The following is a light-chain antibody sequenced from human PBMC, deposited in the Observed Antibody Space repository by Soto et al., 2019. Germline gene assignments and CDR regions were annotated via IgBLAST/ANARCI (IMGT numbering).Light chain of an antibody. CDR2: DAS. CDR3: QQSNNWPLT. J-gene: IGKJ4*01. Sequence: EIVLTQSPATLSLSPGESATLSCRASQNVNSYLTWYQQKPGQAPRLLIYDASNRATGIPARFSGSGSGTDFTLTISSLEPEDFAVYYCQQSNNWPLTFGGGTKVDIK. CDR1: QNVNSY. V-gene: IGKV3-11*01.